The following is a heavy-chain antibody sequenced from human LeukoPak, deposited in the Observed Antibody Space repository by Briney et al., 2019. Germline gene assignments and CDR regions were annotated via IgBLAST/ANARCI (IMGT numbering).Heavy chain of an antibody. CDR1: GFIFDDYA. V-gene: IGHV3-9*01. J-gene: IGHJ4*02. CDR2: ISYNSGSI. D-gene: IGHD5-12*01. CDR3: AKDIRSGDDLPRSAFDY. Sequence: GGSLRLSCAASGFIFDDYAMHWVRHAPGKGLEWVSGISYNSGSIGYADSVKGRFTISRDNAENSLHLQMNSLKTDDTALYYCAKDIRSGDDLPRSAFDYWGQGSLVTVSS.